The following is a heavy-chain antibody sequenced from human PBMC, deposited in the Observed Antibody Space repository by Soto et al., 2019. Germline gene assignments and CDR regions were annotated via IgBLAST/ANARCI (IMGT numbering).Heavy chain of an antibody. CDR3: AKSSVTFWSGYYYFDY. J-gene: IGHJ4*02. CDR2: ISGSGGST. D-gene: IGHD3-3*01. V-gene: IGHV3-23*01. Sequence: GGSLRLSCAASGVTFSSYAMSWVRQAPGKGLEWVSAISGSGGSTYYADSVKGRFTISRDNSKNTLYLQMNSLRAEDTAVYYCAKSSVTFWSGYYYFDYWGQGTLVTVSS. CDR1: GVTFSSYA.